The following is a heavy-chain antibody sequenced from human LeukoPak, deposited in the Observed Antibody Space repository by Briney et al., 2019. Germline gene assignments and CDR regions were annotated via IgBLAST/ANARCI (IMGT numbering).Heavy chain of an antibody. J-gene: IGHJ5*02. CDR2: INHSGST. D-gene: IGHD5-12*01. V-gene: IGHV4-39*07. Sequence: SETLSLTCAVSGASISSSNYYWSWIRQPPGKGLEWIGEINHSGSTNYNPSLKSRVTISVDTSKNQFSLKLSSVTAADTAVYYCASHIVAWGQGTLVTVSS. CDR3: ASHIVA. CDR1: GASISSSNYY.